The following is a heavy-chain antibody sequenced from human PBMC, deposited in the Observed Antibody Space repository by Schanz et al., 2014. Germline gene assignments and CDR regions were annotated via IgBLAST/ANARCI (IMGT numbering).Heavy chain of an antibody. D-gene: IGHD2-21*02. J-gene: IGHJ6*02. Sequence: ESGGGLIHPGGSLRLSCAVSGFTVSTNYMTWVRQAPGKGLECVSVLYTGGSTFYAESVRGRFFISRDSSKNTLFLHMNSLRAEDTALYYCARGLLDGMGVWGQGTTVTVSS. CDR2: LYTGGST. CDR1: GFTVSTNY. CDR3: ARGLLDGMGV. V-gene: IGHV3-53*01.